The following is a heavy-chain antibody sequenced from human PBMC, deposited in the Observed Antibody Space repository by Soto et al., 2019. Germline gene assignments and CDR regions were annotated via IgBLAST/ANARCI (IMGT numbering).Heavy chain of an antibody. CDR2: ISYDGSNK. CDR3: ARDLFSGKDIVVVVAATRIGY. CDR1: GFTFSSYA. Sequence: GGSLRLSCAASGFTFSSYAMHWVRQAPGKGLEWVAVISYDGSNKYYADSVKGRFTISRDNSKNTLYLQMNSLRAEDTAVYYCARDLFSGKDIVVVVAATRIGYWGQGTLVTVSS. D-gene: IGHD2-15*01. J-gene: IGHJ4*02. V-gene: IGHV3-30-3*01.